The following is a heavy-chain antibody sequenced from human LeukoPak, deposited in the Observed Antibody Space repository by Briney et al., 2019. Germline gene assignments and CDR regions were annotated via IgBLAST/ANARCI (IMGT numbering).Heavy chain of an antibody. CDR1: GGSIISYNYY. CDR2: IHHSGST. J-gene: IGHJ4*02. D-gene: IGHD3-22*01. Sequence: SETLSLTCTVSGGSIISYNYYWGWIRQPPGKGLEWIGIIHHSGSTSYNPSLPSRVTISVDTSKNQFSLTLSSVTAADTAVYYCARRRAERGFYFLDSWGQGILVTVSS. V-gene: IGHV4-39*01. CDR3: ARRRAERGFYFLDS.